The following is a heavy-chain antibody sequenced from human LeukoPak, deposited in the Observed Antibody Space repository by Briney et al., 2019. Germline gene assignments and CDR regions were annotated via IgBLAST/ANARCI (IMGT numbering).Heavy chain of an antibody. J-gene: IGHJ4*02. CDR1: GGSISSSNW. D-gene: IGHD3-22*01. Sequence: PSETLSLTCAVSGGSISSSNWWGWVRQPPGKGLEWIGEIYHSGSTNYNPSLKSRVTISVDKSKNHFSLKLSSVTAADTAVYYCARVIGRGKATRVDYYDSSGISDYWGQGTLVTVSS. CDR3: ARVIGRGKATRVDYYDSSGISDY. CDR2: IYHSGST. V-gene: IGHV4-4*02.